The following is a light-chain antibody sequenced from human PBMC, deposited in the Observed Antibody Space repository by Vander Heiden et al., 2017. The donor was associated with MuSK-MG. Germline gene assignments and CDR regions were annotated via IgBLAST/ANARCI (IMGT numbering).Light chain of an antibody. J-gene: IGLJ1*01. CDR2: SNN. CDR3: AAWDDSLNGPYV. Sequence: QSVLTQPPSASGTPGQRVTISCSGSSSNIGSNTVTWYQQLPGTAPKLLIYSNNQRPSGVPDRFSGSKSGTSASLAISGLQSEDEADYYCAAWDDSLNGPYVFGTGTKVTVL. CDR1: SSNIGSNT. V-gene: IGLV1-44*01.